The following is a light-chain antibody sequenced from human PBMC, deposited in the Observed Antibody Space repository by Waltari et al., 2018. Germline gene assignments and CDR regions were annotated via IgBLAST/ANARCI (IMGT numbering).Light chain of an antibody. CDR2: EAS. CDR3: QQYNSYWT. J-gene: IGKJ1*01. V-gene: IGKV1-5*03. Sequence: DIQMTQSPSTLSASVGDRVTITCRASQSVTKLVAWYQQKPGKAPELLIYEASSLQSGVPSRFSGSGSGTEFTLTISSLQPDDFTTYYCQQYNSYWTFGQGTKVEMK. CDR1: QSVTKL.